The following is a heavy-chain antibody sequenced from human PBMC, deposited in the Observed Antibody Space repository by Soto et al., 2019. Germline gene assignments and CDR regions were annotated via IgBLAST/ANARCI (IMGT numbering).Heavy chain of an antibody. D-gene: IGHD3-10*01. J-gene: IGHJ6*02. V-gene: IGHV1-18*01. CDR3: AREGYYSGSESYSPPRYYGMDV. Sequence: QVQLVQSGAEVKKPGASVKVSCKTSGYIFHNYGISWVRQAPGQGLEWMGWISDYNGNTKYAQKFQGRVTMATDTSTRTAYMELRCLRSDDTAVYYCAREGYYSGSESYSPPRYYGMDVWGQGTTVTVSS. CDR1: GYIFHNYG. CDR2: ISDYNGNT.